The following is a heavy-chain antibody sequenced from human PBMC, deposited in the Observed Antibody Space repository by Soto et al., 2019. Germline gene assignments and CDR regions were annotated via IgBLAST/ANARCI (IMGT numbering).Heavy chain of an antibody. V-gene: IGHV4-59*01. CDR2: IYYSGST. CDR3: ARVCPTAGHYSGMDV. D-gene: IGHD2-21*02. Sequence: SETLSLTCTVSGGSISSYYWCWIRQPPGKGLEWIGYIYYSGSTNYNPSLKTRVTISVDTSKNQFSLKLTAVTAAETAAYYCARVCPTAGHYSGMDVWGQGTAVTVSS. J-gene: IGHJ6*02. CDR1: GGSISSYY.